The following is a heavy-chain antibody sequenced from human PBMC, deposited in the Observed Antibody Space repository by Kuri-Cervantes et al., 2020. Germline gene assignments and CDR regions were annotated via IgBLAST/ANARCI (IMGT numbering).Heavy chain of an antibody. CDR3: ARRSDRTLSYYDFWSGSGGYYYMDV. CDR1: GYTFTSYY. V-gene: IGHV1-46*01. Sequence: ASVKVSCKASGYTFTSYYMHWVRQAPGQGLEWMGIINPSGGSTSYAQKFQGRVTTTRDTSTSTVYMELSSLRSEDTAVYYCARRSDRTLSYYDFWSGSGGYYYMDVWGKGTTVTVSS. D-gene: IGHD3-3*01. J-gene: IGHJ6*03. CDR2: INPSGGST.